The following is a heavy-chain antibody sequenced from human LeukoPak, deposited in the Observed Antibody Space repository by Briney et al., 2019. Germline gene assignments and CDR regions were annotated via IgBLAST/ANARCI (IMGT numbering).Heavy chain of an antibody. Sequence: SVKVSCKASGGTFSSYAISWVRQAPGQGLKWMGGIIPIFGTANYAQKFQGRVTITADESTSTAYMELSSLRSEDTAVYYCAMGTMVSGFYYYYGMDVWGQGTTVTVSS. CDR1: GGTFSSYA. J-gene: IGHJ6*02. D-gene: IGHD3-10*01. CDR3: AMGTMVSGFYYYYGMDV. CDR2: IIPIFGTA. V-gene: IGHV1-69*13.